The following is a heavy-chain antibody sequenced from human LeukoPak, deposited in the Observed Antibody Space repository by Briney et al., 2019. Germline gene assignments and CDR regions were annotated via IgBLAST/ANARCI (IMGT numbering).Heavy chain of an antibody. V-gene: IGHV1-2*04. Sequence: ASVKVSCKASGYTFTGYYMHWVRQAPGQGLEWMGWINPNSGGTNYAQKFQGWVTMTRDTSISTAYMELSRLRSDDTAVYYCARSYDSSGYYLDFDYWGQGTLVTVSS. CDR2: INPNSGGT. D-gene: IGHD3-22*01. CDR3: ARSYDSSGYYLDFDY. J-gene: IGHJ4*02. CDR1: GYTFTGYY.